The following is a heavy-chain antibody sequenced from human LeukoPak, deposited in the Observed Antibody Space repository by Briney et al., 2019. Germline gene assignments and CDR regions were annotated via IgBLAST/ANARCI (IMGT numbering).Heavy chain of an antibody. D-gene: IGHD4-17*01. Sequence: SETLSLTCTVSGGSISSSSYYWGWIRQPPGKGLEWIGSIYYSGSTYYNPSLKSRVTISVDTSKNQFSLKLSSVTAADTAVYYCARDRRRRLGWFDPWGQGTLVTVSS. CDR2: IYYSGST. CDR3: ARDRRRRLGWFDP. J-gene: IGHJ5*02. V-gene: IGHV4-39*07. CDR1: GGSISSSSYY.